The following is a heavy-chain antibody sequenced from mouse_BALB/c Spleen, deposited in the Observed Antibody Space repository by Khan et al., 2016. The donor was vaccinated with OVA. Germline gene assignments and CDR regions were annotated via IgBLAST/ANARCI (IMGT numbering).Heavy chain of an antibody. CDR2: INPTSGYT. CDR1: GYTFTTYW. Sequence: QVQLKQSGTELAKPGASVKMSCKASGYTFTTYWMHWVKQRPGQGLEWIGYINPTSGYTDYNEKFKDKATLSADKSSSTAYMKLSSLTSDDSAVYYCARDRIDYGGQGTTLTVSS. CDR3: ARDRIDY. V-gene: IGHV1-7*01. J-gene: IGHJ2*01.